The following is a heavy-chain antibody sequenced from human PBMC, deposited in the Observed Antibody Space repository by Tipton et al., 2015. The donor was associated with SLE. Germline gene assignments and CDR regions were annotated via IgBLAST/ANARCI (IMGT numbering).Heavy chain of an antibody. Sequence: QLVQSGAEVKKPGSSVKVSCKASGGTFNSDAISWVRQAPGQGLEWMGGIIPVFGTTHYAQKFQGRVTFSADKSTNTVYMGLSSLRSEDTAVYYCATDEAATRNPTLFYGMDVWGQGTTVAVSS. J-gene: IGHJ6*02. CDR2: IIPVFGTT. CDR1: GGTFNSDA. V-gene: IGHV1-69*06. D-gene: IGHD1-1*01. CDR3: ATDEAATRNPTLFYGMDV.